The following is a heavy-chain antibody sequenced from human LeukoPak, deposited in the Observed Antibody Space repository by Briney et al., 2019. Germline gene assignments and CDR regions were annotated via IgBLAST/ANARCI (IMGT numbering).Heavy chain of an antibody. D-gene: IGHD6-13*01. CDR1: GGSISSGSYY. Sequence: SETLSLTCTVSGGSISSGSYYWSWIRQPAGKGLEWIGRIYTSGSTNYNPSLKSRVTISVDTSKNQFSLKLSSVTAADTAVYYCARSDSSSWYWYFDLWGRGTLVTVSS. CDR3: ARSDSSSWYWYFDL. J-gene: IGHJ2*01. V-gene: IGHV4-61*02. CDR2: IYTSGST.